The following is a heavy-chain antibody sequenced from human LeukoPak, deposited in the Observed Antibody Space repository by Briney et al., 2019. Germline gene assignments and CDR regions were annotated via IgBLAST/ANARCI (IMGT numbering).Heavy chain of an antibody. J-gene: IGHJ5*02. CDR1: GGSISSSSYY. Sequence: PSETLSLTCTVSGGSISSSSYYWSWIRQPPGKGLEWIGNLYSGGSTDYNPSLKRRVTISVDTSKNQFSLKLSSVTPADTAVYSCARSSSWIYSPSWFDPWGQGTLVTVSS. D-gene: IGHD6-13*01. V-gene: IGHV4-61*01. CDR2: LYSGGST. CDR3: ARSSSWIYSPSWFDP.